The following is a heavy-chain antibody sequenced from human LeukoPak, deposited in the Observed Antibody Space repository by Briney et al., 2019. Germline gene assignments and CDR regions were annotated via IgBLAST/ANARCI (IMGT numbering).Heavy chain of an antibody. J-gene: IGHJ4*02. D-gene: IGHD1-26*01. CDR2: ISGSGGST. CDR1: GFTFSSYA. Sequence: GGSLRLSCEASGFTFSSYAMSWVRQAPGKGLEWVSAISGSGGSTYYADSVKGRFTISRDNSKNTLYLQMNSLRAEDTAVYYCAQAGGSYPLYFDYWGQGTLVTVSS. V-gene: IGHV3-23*01. CDR3: AQAGGSYPLYFDY.